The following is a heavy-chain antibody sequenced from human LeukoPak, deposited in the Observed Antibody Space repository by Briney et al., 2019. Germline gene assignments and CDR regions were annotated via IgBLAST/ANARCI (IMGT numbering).Heavy chain of an antibody. CDR1: GFTFSSYA. Sequence: PGGSLRLSCAASGFTFSSYAMSWVRQAPGKGLEWVSSISSSSSYIYYADSVKGRFTISRDNAKNSLYLQMNSLRAEDTAVYYCARDIPYPSVYFDYWGQGTLVTVSS. J-gene: IGHJ4*02. CDR3: ARDIPYPSVYFDY. V-gene: IGHV3-21*01. D-gene: IGHD2-2*02. CDR2: ISSSSSYI.